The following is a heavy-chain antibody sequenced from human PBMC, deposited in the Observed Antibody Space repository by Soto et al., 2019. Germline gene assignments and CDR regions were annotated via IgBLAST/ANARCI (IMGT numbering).Heavy chain of an antibody. D-gene: IGHD3-22*01. CDR2: IYPGDSDT. CDR3: GRRDFYDSSGYPFDY. Sequence: RGESLKISCKVSGYIFSNYWIGWVRQTPGKDLEWMGIIYPGDSDTTYSPSFQGQVTLSVDNTISPAYLQWTSLQAAEAANYCGGRRDFYDSSGYPFDYWGQGTPVTVSS. V-gene: IGHV5-51*01. CDR1: GYIFSNYW. J-gene: IGHJ4*02.